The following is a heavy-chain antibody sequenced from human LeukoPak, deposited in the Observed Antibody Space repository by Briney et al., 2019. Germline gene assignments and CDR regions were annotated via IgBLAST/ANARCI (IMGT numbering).Heavy chain of an antibody. CDR1: GFTFSSYW. Sequence: GGSLRLSCAASGFTFSSYWMHWVRQAPGKGLVWVSRINSDGSSTSYADSVKGRFTISRDNAKNTLYLQMNSLRAEDTAVYYCARSKYYYDGSGYFTYYFDYWGQGTLVTVSS. V-gene: IGHV3-74*01. CDR2: INSDGSST. CDR3: ARSKYYYDGSGYFTYYFDY. D-gene: IGHD3-22*01. J-gene: IGHJ4*02.